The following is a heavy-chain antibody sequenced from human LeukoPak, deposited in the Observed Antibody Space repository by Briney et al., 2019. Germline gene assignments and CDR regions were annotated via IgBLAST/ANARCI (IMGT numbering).Heavy chain of an antibody. Sequence: GGSLRLSCAASGFTFSSYWMSWVRQAPGKGLEWVANIKQDGSEKYYVDSVKGRFTISRDNAENSLYLQMNSLRAEDTAVYYCARDRHVYNWNDKDFDCWGQGTLVTVSS. CDR1: GFTFSSYW. CDR3: ARDRHVYNWNDKDFDC. V-gene: IGHV3-7*01. D-gene: IGHD1-1*01. J-gene: IGHJ4*02. CDR2: IKQDGSEK.